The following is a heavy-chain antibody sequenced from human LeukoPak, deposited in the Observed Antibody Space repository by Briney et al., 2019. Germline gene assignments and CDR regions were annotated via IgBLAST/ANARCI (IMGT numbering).Heavy chain of an antibody. D-gene: IGHD3-3*01. CDR2: IRFDGSDA. J-gene: IGHJ6*03. CDR3: AKDGFDFCGAFPRYYYYMDV. CDR1: AFTFSTYG. V-gene: IGHV3-30*02. Sequence: GGSLRLSCAASAFTFSTYGMHWVRQAPGKGLEWVAFIRFDGSDAYYADSVKGRLTIPRDNSKNTLFLQMHSLRPEDTAVYYCAKDGFDFCGAFPRYYYYMDVWGQGTTVTVSS.